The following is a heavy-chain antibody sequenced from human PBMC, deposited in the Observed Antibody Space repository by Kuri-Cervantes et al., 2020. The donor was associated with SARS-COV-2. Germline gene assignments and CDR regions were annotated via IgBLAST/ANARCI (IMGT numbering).Heavy chain of an antibody. CDR3: ARGVVVVPAAINYYYYYYMDV. Sequence: ASVKVSCKASGYTFTSYGISWVRQAPGQGLEWMGWISAYNGNTNYAQKLQGRVTMTTDTSTSTAYMELSSLRSEDTAVYYCARGVVVVPAAINYYYYYYMDVWGKGTTVTVSS. CDR1: GYTFTSYG. CDR2: ISAYNGNT. J-gene: IGHJ6*03. V-gene: IGHV1-18*01. D-gene: IGHD2-2*02.